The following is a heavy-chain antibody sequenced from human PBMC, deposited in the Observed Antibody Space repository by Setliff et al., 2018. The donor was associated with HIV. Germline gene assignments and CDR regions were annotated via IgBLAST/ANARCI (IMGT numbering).Heavy chain of an antibody. J-gene: IGHJ2*01. CDR2: IKSKTDGGTT. Sequence: GGSLRLSCAASGFTFSNAWMSWVRQAPGKGLEWVGRIKSKTDGGTTDYAAPVKGRFTISRDDSRNTLYPQMNSMKSDDTATYYCVGHYYDPLTGYYVWFFDVWGRGTLVTVSS. CDR1: GFTFSNAW. CDR3: VGHYYDPLTGYYVWFFDV. V-gene: IGHV3-15*05. D-gene: IGHD3-9*01.